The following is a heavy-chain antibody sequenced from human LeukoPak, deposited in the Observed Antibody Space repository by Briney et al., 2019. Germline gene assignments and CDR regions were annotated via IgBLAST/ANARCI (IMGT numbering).Heavy chain of an antibody. D-gene: IGHD6-6*01. Sequence: SETLSLTCAAYGGSFSGYYWSWIRQPPGRGLEWIGEINHSGSTNYNPSLKSRATISVDTSKNQFSLKLSSVTAADTAVHYCARRAGSSSSPHYYYYYYMDVWGKGTTVTVSS. J-gene: IGHJ6*03. CDR1: GGSFSGYY. CDR2: INHSGST. CDR3: ARRAGSSSSPHYYYYYYMDV. V-gene: IGHV4-34*01.